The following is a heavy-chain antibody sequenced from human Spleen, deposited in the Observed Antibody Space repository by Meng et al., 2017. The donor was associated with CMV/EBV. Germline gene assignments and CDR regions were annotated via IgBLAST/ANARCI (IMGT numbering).Heavy chain of an antibody. J-gene: IGHJ4*02. CDR3: ARSNFWSGYSEFGY. Sequence: GESLKISCAASGLTVSSNYMTWIRQAPGKGLEWVSLIYSGGDTFYADSVKGRFTISRDNSKNTLYLQMGSLTAEDTAVYYCARSNFWSGYSEFGYWGQGTLVTVSS. D-gene: IGHD3-3*01. V-gene: IGHV3-66*02. CDR1: GLTVSSNY. CDR2: IYSGGDT.